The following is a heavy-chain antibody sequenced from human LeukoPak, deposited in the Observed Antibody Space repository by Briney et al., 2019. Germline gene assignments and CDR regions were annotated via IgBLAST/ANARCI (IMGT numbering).Heavy chain of an antibody. D-gene: IGHD1-1*01. CDR3: ARLISLTTPPYFYYDMDV. Sequence: GTSVKVSCKASGYTFTSYYMHWVRQAPGQGLEWMGIINPSGGSTSYAQKFQGRVTLTTDTSTSTAYMELRSLRFEDTAVYYCARLISLTTPPYFYYDMDVWGQGTTVIVSS. J-gene: IGHJ6*02. CDR1: GYTFTSYY. V-gene: IGHV1-46*01. CDR2: INPSGGST.